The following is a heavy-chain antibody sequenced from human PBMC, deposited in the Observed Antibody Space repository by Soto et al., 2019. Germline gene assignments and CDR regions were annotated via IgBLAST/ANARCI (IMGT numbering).Heavy chain of an antibody. D-gene: IGHD6-19*01. Sequence: QVQLVQSGAEVKKPGASVTVSCKASGYTFSSYDINCVRQATGQGLEWMGWLNPNSGDTGYAQKFQGRVTLTRNTSINTAYIELSSLTSDDTAVYYCATSGGGWYLYWGQGTLVTVSS. CDR1: GYTFSSYD. CDR2: LNPNSGDT. CDR3: ATSGGGWYLY. V-gene: IGHV1-8*01. J-gene: IGHJ4*02.